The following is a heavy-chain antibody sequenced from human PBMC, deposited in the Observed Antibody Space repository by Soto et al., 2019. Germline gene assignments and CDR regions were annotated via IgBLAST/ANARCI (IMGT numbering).Heavy chain of an antibody. D-gene: IGHD1-26*01. V-gene: IGHV3-30*18. CDR3: AKDLEYGIVGATYFVY. Sequence: QVQLVESGGGVVQPGRSLRLSCAASGFTFSSYGMHWVRQAPGKGLEWVAVISYDGSNKYYADSVKGRFTISRDNSKNTLYLQMNSLRAEDTAVYYGAKDLEYGIVGATYFVYWGQGTLVTVSS. CDR1: GFTFSSYG. CDR2: ISYDGSNK. J-gene: IGHJ4*02.